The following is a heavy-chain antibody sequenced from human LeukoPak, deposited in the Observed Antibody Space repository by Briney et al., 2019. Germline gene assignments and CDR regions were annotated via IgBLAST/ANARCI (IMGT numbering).Heavy chain of an antibody. CDR3: ARDNGTDYDSSGYYIY. Sequence: ASVKVSCKASGYAFTGYYIHWVRQAPGQGLEWMGRINPNSGGTNYAQKFQGRVTMTRDTSISTAYMELSSLRSEDTAVYYCARDNGTDYDSSGYYIYWGQGTLVTVSS. D-gene: IGHD3-22*01. V-gene: IGHV1-2*06. CDR2: INPNSGGT. CDR1: GYAFTGYY. J-gene: IGHJ4*02.